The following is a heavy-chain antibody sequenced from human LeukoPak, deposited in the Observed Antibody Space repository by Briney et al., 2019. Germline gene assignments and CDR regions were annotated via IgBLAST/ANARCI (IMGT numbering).Heavy chain of an antibody. D-gene: IGHD2-21*02. CDR3: ARGTAWACHGVRCYPLDN. CDR1: GFTFPSYA. CDR2: ISGGGSHS. J-gene: IGHJ4*02. V-gene: IGHV3-23*01. Sequence: GGSLRLSCAASGFTFPSYAMSWVRQAPGRGLEWIAAISGGGSHSWHADSVKGRFTISSDNSRDTLYLQMNSLRVDDTAVYYCARGTAWACHGVRCYPLDNWGQGALVTVSS.